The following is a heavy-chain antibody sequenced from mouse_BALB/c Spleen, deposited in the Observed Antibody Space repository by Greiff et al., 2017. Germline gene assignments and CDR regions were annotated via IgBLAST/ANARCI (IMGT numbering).Heavy chain of an antibody. Sequence: QVQLKESGAELVRPGASVTLSCKASGYTFTDYEMHWVEQTPVHGLEWIGAIDPETGGTAYNQKFKGKATLTADKSSSTAYMELRSLTSEDSAVYYCTRGFDYWGQGTTLTVSS. CDR2: IDPETGGT. CDR1: GYTFTDYE. CDR3: TRGFDY. J-gene: IGHJ2*01. V-gene: IGHV1-15*01.